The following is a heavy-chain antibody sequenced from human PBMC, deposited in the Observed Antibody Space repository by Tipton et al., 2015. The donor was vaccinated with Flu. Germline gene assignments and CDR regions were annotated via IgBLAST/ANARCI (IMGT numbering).Heavy chain of an antibody. CDR1: GYTFTGYY. J-gene: IGHJ6*02. CDR2: INPNSGGT. CDR3: AVLSMVGVESGGPAETKYGMDV. V-gene: IGHV1-2*06. D-gene: IGHD2-2*01. Sequence: QLVQSGAEVKKPGASVKVSCKASGYTFTGYYMHWVQQAPGQGLEWMGRINPNSGGTKYAQKFQGRVTMTRVRSIGTAYMELSRLRYDDTAVYYCAVLSMVGVESGGPAETKYGMDVWGQGTTVTVSS.